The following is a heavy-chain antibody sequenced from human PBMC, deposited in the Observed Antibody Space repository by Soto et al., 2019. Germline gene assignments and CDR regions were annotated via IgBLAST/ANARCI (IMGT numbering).Heavy chain of an antibody. V-gene: IGHV1-3*01. CDR1: GYTFTSYA. Sequence: ASVRVSCKASGYTFTSYAMHWVRQPPGQRLEWMGWINAGNGNTKYSQKFQGRVTITRDTSASTAYMELSSLRSEDTAVYYCAILEWLLYGGNYYYGMDVWGQGTTVTVSS. CDR3: AILEWLLYGGNYYYGMDV. D-gene: IGHD3-3*01. J-gene: IGHJ6*02. CDR2: INAGNGNT.